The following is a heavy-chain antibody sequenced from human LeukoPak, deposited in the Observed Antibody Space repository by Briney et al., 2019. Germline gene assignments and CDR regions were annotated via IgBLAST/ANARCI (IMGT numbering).Heavy chain of an antibody. Sequence: SETLSLTCTVSGGSISSSSYYWGWLRQPPGKGLEWIGSIYYSGSTYYNPSLKSRVTISVDTSKNQFSLKLSSVTAADTAVYYCARHEAAAAGTPLDYWGQGTLVTVSS. D-gene: IGHD6-13*01. V-gene: IGHV4-39*01. J-gene: IGHJ4*02. CDR2: IYYSGST. CDR3: ARHEAAAAGTPLDY. CDR1: GGSISSSSYY.